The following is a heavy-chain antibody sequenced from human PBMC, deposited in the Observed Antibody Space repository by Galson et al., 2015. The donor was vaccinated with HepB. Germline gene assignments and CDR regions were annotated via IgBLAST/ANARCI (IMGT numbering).Heavy chain of an antibody. CDR3: AKDTPNPPARGWSYFDL. Sequence: SLRLSCAASGFSFSTYTMNWVRQAPGKGLEWVASISTTATHIYYAGSVQGRLTISRDNAKNSLYLQLSSLRAEDTAVYYCAKDTPNPPARGWSYFDLWGQGTLVTVSS. CDR1: GFSFSTYT. V-gene: IGHV3-21*01. J-gene: IGHJ4*02. CDR2: ISTTATHI. D-gene: IGHD2-15*01.